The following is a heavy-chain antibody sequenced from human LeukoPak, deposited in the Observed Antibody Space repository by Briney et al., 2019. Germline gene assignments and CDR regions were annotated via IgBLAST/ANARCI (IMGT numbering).Heavy chain of an antibody. D-gene: IGHD3-3*01. Sequence: GGSLRLSCAASGFTFEEYSMQWVRRPPGKGLEWVAVIRWDGGTTYYADSVKGRFTISRDNSEKSVYLQMNSLRTEDTAFYYCGKDIEHYDLWNGYEYRGQGTLVTVSS. CDR2: IRWDGGTT. CDR1: GFTFEEYS. V-gene: IGHV3-43*01. CDR3: GKDIEHYDLWNGYEY. J-gene: IGHJ4*02.